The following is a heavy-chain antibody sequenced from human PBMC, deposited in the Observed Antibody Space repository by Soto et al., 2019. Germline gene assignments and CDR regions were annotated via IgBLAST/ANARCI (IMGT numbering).Heavy chain of an antibody. J-gene: IGHJ4*02. CDR1: GSTFSNAW. D-gene: IGHD6-6*01. CDR3: TTGPRYSRSSGMMDY. CDR2: IKSKTDGETT. Sequence: VQLVASGGGLVKPGESLRLSCVDSGSTFSNAWMSWVRQAPGKGLEWVGRIKSKTDGETTDYAAPVKGRFTISRDDSEKTLFLQMNSLKTEDTAVYYCTTGPRYSRSSGMMDYWCQRTLVTVSS. V-gene: IGHV3-15*01.